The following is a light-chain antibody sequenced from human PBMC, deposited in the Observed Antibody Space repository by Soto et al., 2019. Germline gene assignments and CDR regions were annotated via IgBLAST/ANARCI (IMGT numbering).Light chain of an antibody. CDR3: QQYNNWPFS. V-gene: IGKV3-15*01. CDR2: DVS. J-gene: IGKJ5*01. Sequence: EIRMTQSPGTLSVSPGERATLSCRVAQGVTTNFAWYQQKSGQSPRLLIYDVSNRATGVPARFSGSGSETDFTLTISGLRSEDSAVYFCQQYNNWPFSFGQGTRL. CDR1: QGVTTN.